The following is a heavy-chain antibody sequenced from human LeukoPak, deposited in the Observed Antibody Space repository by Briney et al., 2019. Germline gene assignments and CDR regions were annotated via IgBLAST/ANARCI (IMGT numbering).Heavy chain of an antibody. D-gene: IGHD2-15*01. CDR2: IDYDGINT. J-gene: IGHJ5*02. CDR3: AGQSRLGYCSGGSCYSQPFDP. CDR1: GFTFSSYW. V-gene: IGHV3-74*01. Sequence: PGGSLRLSCAASGFTFSSYWMHWVRQAPGKGLVWVSRIDYDGINTFYADSVKGRFTVSRDNAKNSLYLQMNSLRAEDTAVYYCAGQSRLGYCSGGSCYSQPFDPWGQGTLVTVSS.